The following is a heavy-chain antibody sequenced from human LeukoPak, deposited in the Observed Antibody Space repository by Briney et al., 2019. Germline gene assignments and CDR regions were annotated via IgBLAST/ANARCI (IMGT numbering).Heavy chain of an antibody. CDR1: GFTVSSNY. CDR3: ARTEDSSGYSLYFDY. J-gene: IGHJ4*02. CDR2: IYSGGST. Sequence: GGSLRLSCAASGFTVSSNYMSWVRQAPGKGLEWVSVIYSGGSTYYADSVKGRFTISRDNSKNTLYLQMNSLRAEDTAVYYCARTEDSSGYSLYFDYWGQGTLVTVSS. V-gene: IGHV3-66*02. D-gene: IGHD3-22*01.